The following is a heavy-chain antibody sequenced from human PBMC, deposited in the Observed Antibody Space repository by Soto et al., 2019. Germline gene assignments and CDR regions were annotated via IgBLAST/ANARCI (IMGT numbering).Heavy chain of an antibody. CDR3: AKGDPVVLVLSAPDY. D-gene: IGHD2-21*01. J-gene: IGHJ4*02. CDR1: GFTFSSYG. Sequence: QVQLVESGGGVVQPGRSLRLSCAASGFTFSSYGMHWVRQAPGKGLEWVAVISYDGSNKYYADSVKGRFIISRDNSKNTLYLQINSLRAEDTAVYYCAKGDPVVLVLSAPDYWGQGTLVTVSS. CDR2: ISYDGSNK. V-gene: IGHV3-30*18.